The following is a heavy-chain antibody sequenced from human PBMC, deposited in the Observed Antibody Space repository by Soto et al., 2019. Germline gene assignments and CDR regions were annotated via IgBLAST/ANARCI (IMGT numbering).Heavy chain of an antibody. V-gene: IGHV3-48*01. CDR2: IRSSPSKI. Sequence: EVQLVESGGGLVQPGGALGVSCAASGFTFRYYSKNWGRQAPGKGLEWVSYIRSSPSKITYADSVEGRFTISRDDAKNSLYLQMNSLRAEDTAVYYCVRDQYFAFEKWGQGTMVTVSS. CDR1: GFTFRYYS. CDR3: VRDQYFAFEK. D-gene: IGHD2-2*01. J-gene: IGHJ3*02.